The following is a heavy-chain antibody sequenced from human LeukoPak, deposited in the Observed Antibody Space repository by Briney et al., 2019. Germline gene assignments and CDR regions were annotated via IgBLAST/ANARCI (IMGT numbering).Heavy chain of an antibody. Sequence: SQTLSLTCTVSGGSIRSGDYYWSWIRQPPGKGLEWIGYIYYSGSTYYNPSLKSRVTISVDTSKNQFSLKLSSVTAADTAVYYCAREAHDFWSGYPYYYYYYMDVWGKGTTVTVSS. CDR3: AREAHDFWSGYPYYYYYYMDV. D-gene: IGHD3-3*01. J-gene: IGHJ6*03. V-gene: IGHV4-30-4*08. CDR2: IYYSGST. CDR1: GGSIRSGDYY.